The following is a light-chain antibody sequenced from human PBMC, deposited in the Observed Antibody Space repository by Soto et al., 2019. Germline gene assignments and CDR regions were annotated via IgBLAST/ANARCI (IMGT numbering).Light chain of an antibody. CDR1: RSNVGSNP. CDR2: GND. J-gene: IGLJ1*01. V-gene: IGLV1-44*01. CDR3: AAWDDSLNAYV. Sequence: QSVLTQPPSASGTPGQRVTISCSGNRSNVGSNPVNWYQQLPGTAPILLIYGNDQRPSGVPDRFSGSKSGTSASLAISALQSEDEADYYCAAWDDSLNAYVFGTGTKVTVL.